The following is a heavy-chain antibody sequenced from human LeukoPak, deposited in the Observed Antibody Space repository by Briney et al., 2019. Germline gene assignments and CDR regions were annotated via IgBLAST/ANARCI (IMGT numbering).Heavy chain of an antibody. CDR1: GGTFSSYD. V-gene: IGHV1-69*06. D-gene: IGHD2-2*01. Sequence: GASVKVSCKASGGTFSSYDFSWVRQAPGQGLEWMGGIMPIFRTANYARKFRGRVTITADKSTSTAYMELSSLRSEDTAVYYCATGRTDIVVVPATLRNYYFDYWGQGTLVTVSS. CDR3: ATGRTDIVVVPATLRNYYFDY. CDR2: IMPIFRTA. J-gene: IGHJ4*02.